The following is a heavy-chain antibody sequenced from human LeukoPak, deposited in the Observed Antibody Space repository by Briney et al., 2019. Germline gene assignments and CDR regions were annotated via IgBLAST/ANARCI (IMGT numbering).Heavy chain of an antibody. J-gene: IGHJ6*04. V-gene: IGHV3-53*04. CDR2: IYSGGST. CDR3: ARLKPLRDYGAHRHYYGRDV. CDR1: GFTVSSNY. D-gene: IGHD4-17*01. Sequence: GGSLRLSCAASGFTVSSNYMSWVRQAPGKGLEWVSVIYSGGSTYYADSVKGRFTISRHNSKNTLYLQMNSLRAEDTAVYYCARLKPLRDYGAHRHYYGRDVWGKGTTVTVSS.